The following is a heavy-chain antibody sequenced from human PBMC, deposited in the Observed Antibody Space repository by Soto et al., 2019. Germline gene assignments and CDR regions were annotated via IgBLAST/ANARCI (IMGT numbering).Heavy chain of an antibody. CDR2: IYTSGST. J-gene: IGHJ6*02. V-gene: IGHV4-4*07. D-gene: IGHD3-10*01. CDR1: GGCISSYY. Sequence: PSESLALTCTVCGGCISSYYWSWIRQPAGKGLEWIGRIYTSGSTNYNPSLKSRVTMSVDTSKNQFSLKLSSVTAADTAVYYCAREYYGSGSYYYYGMDVWGQGPTVTVSS. CDR3: AREYYGSGSYYYYGMDV.